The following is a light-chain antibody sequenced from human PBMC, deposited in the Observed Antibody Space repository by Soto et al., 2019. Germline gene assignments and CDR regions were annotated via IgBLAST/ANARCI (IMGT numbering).Light chain of an antibody. CDR3: QQRSNWPLTWT. V-gene: IGKV3-11*01. CDR1: QSVSSY. J-gene: IGKJ1*01. Sequence: EIVLTQSPATLSLSPGERATLSCRASQSVSSYLAWYQQKPGQAPRLLIYDASNRATGIPARFSGSGSGTDFTLTISSLEPEDFAVYYWQQRSNWPLTWTFGRGTKVEIK. CDR2: DAS.